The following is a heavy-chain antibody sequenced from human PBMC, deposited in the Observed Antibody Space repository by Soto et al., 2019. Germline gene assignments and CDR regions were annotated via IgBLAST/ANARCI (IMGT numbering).Heavy chain of an antibody. D-gene: IGHD5-12*01. V-gene: IGHV3-23*01. J-gene: IGHJ6*02. Sequence: GGSLRLSCAASGFTFNNYAMAGVRQAPGKGLEWVSSIGHSGYSINYADSVKGRFTISRDNSRNRLFLEMRSMRAEDTAVYYCAREMATPYYYYYGMDVWGQGTTVTVSS. CDR3: AREMATPYYYYYGMDV. CDR2: IGHSGYSI. CDR1: GFTFNNYA.